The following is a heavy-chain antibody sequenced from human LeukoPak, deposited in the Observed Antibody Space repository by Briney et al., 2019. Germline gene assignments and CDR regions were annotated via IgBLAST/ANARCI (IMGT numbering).Heavy chain of an antibody. Sequence: ASVKVSCKASGYTFTSYAMHWVRQAPGQGLEWMGWINPNSGDTHYIQKFQDRVTMTRDTSISTAYMDLSSLTSDDTAIYYCAIEVYYHDTNSFVYWGQGTLVTVSS. J-gene: IGHJ4*02. CDR1: GYTFTSYA. CDR2: INPNSGDT. V-gene: IGHV1-2*02. D-gene: IGHD3-22*01. CDR3: AIEVYYHDTNSFVY.